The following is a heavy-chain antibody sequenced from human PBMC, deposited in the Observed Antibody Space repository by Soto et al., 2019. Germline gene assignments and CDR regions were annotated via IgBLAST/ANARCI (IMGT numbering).Heavy chain of an antibody. CDR2: INPNSGDT. CDR3: AKGGAIVAAGTRVYLYNXMDV. J-gene: IGHJ6*02. CDR1: GYTFTGYY. D-gene: IGHD1-26*01. V-gene: IGHV1-2*02. Sequence: QVQLVQSGTEVKRPGDSVKVSCKASGYTFTGYYVHWVRQAPGQGLEWMGWINPNSGDTYLAQRFQGRVTLNRDTSIGTAYMELRGLTSDDTAEYYCAKGGAIVAAGTRVYLYNXMDVWGQGTTV.